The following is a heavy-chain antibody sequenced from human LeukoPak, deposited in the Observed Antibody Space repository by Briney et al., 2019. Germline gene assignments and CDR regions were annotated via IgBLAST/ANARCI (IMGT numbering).Heavy chain of an antibody. V-gene: IGHV4-39*07. CDR1: GGSISSGSYY. Sequence: SETLSLTCTVSGGSISSGSYYWSWIRQPPGKGLEWIGSIYHSGSTYYNPSLKSRVTISVDTSKNQFSLKLSSVTAADTAVYYCARDWTFIAAAGTGDYWGQGTLVTVSS. CDR3: ARDWTFIAAAGTGDY. D-gene: IGHD6-13*01. CDR2: IYHSGST. J-gene: IGHJ4*02.